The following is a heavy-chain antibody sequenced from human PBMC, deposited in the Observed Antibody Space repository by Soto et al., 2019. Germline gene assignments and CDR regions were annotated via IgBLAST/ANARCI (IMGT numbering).Heavy chain of an antibody. Sequence: EVQLLESGGGLVQPGGSLRLSCAASGFTFSTYAMSWVRQAPGKGLEWVSTISATDGGTYYADSVKGRFTISRDNSKNTLYLEMNSLRAEDKAVYYGANGESSGWPALDYWGQGTLVTVSS. D-gene: IGHD6-19*01. CDR1: GFTFSTYA. CDR2: ISATDGGT. J-gene: IGHJ4*02. CDR3: ANGESSGWPALDY. V-gene: IGHV3-23*01.